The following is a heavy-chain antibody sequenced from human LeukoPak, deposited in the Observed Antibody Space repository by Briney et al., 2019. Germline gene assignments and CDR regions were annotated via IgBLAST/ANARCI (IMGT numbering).Heavy chain of an antibody. CDR2: IDPVNGQT. CDR3: APLSGPAATGTPYSYYFYMDV. CDR1: GYMFTDYY. V-gene: IGHV1-69-2*01. Sequence: GASVTLSCKASGYMFTDYYMHWVQQAPGKGLEWLGCIDPVNGQTLYAEKFQGRVTIIADTSTDTVYMELNTLSSDDTAVYYCAPLSGPAATGTPYSYYFYMDVWGKGTTVTVSS. D-gene: IGHD6-13*01. J-gene: IGHJ6*03.